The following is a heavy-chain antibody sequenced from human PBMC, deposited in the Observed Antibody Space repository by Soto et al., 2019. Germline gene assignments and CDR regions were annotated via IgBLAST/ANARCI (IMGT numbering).Heavy chain of an antibody. V-gene: IGHV6-1*01. CDR1: VDSVSTNSAA. CDR3: ARDSSGWLRLAYYGTDF. D-gene: IGHD6-19*01. Sequence: SPILPLTFAMSVDSVSTNSAAWSWTRPSQSRGLEWLGRTYYRSKWYNDYAVSVKSRITINPDTSKNQFSLQLNSVTHEDTAVYYCARDSSGWLRLAYYGTDFCGQGT. CDR2: TYYRSKWYN. J-gene: IGHJ6*02.